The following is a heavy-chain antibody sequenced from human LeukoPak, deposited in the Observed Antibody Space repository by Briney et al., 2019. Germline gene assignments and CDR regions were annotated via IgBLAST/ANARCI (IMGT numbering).Heavy chain of an antibody. CDR1: GFTFSKYW. CDR3: ATKQWLAPPPDS. D-gene: IGHD6-19*01. J-gene: IGHJ4*02. V-gene: IGHV3-74*01. CDR2: INTDGTVT. Sequence: GGPLRLSCAASGFTFSKYWMLWVRQAAGKGLESVSRINTDGTVTTYADSVKGRFTVSRDNTHNTMFLQMNSVRDVDTAVCCCATKQWLAPPPDSWGQGTPVTVSS.